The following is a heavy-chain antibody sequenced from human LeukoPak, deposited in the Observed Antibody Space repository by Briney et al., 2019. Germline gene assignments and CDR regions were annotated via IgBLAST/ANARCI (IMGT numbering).Heavy chain of an antibody. CDR3: ARVGYRYVINDWSRIGLGAYPTKYYYHMDV. D-gene: IGHD5-18*01. V-gene: IGHV4-34*01. Sequence: PSETLPLTCAVYGGSFSDYYWSWIRQPPGKGLEWIGEINPSGSTNYSPSLKSRVTISVDTSKNQFSLKLSSVAAADTAVYFCARVGYRYVINDWSRIGLGAYPTKYYYHMDVWDKGTTVTVSS. J-gene: IGHJ6*03. CDR2: INPSGST. CDR1: GGSFSDYY.